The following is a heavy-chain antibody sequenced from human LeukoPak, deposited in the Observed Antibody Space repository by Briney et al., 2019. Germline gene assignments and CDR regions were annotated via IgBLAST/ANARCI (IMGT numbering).Heavy chain of an antibody. V-gene: IGHV4-39*07. CDR3: ARAPRGDSSGWYGGYFDL. CDR2: IYYSGST. CDR1: GGSISSSSYY. J-gene: IGHJ2*01. Sequence: SETLSLTCTVSGGSISSSSYYWGWIRQPPGKGLEWIGSIYYSGSTYYNPSLKSRVTISVDTSKNQFSLKLSSVTAADTAVYYCARAPRGDSSGWYGGYFDLWGRGTLVTVSS. D-gene: IGHD6-19*01.